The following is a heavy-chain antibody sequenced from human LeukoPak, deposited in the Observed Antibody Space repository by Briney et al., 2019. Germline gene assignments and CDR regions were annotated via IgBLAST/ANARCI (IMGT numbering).Heavy chain of an antibody. CDR2: IYSGGST. J-gene: IGHJ4*02. CDR1: GFTVSSNY. V-gene: IGHV3-66*01. Sequence: GGSLRLSCAASGFTVSSNYMSWVRQAPGKGLEWVSVIYSGGSTYYADSVKGRFTISRDNSKNTLYLQMNSLRAEDTAVYYCAREGPSGSYSLVRWGQGTLVTVSS. D-gene: IGHD1-26*01. CDR3: AREGPSGSYSLVR.